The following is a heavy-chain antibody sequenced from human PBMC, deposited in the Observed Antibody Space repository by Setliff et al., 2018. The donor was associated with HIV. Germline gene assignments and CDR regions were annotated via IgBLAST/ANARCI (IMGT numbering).Heavy chain of an antibody. V-gene: IGHV1-2*02. CDR3: ATLDY. CDR2: INPHSGNT. Sequence: VKVSCKASGYTLTGYYMHWVRLAPGLGLEWMGWINPHSGNTDFAQRFQGRITMTRDTSISTAYMELSRLRSDDTAVYYYATLDYWGQGTLVTV. J-gene: IGHJ4*02. CDR1: GYTLTGYY.